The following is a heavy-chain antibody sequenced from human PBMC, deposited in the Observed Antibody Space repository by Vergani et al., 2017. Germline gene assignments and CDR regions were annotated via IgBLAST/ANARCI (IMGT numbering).Heavy chain of an antibody. Sequence: QVQLQQWGAGLLKPSETLSLTCTVSGGSISSSSYYWGWIRQPPGKGLEWIGSIYYSGSTYYNPSLKSRVTISVDTSKNQFSLKLSSVTAADTAVYYCARHRVEMATSPFDYWGQGTLVTVSS. J-gene: IGHJ4*02. CDR1: GGSISSSSYY. V-gene: IGHV4-39*01. CDR2: IYYSGST. D-gene: IGHD5-24*01. CDR3: ARHRVEMATSPFDY.